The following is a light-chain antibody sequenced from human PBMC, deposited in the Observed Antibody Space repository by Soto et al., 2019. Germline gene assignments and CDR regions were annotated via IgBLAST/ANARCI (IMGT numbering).Light chain of an antibody. V-gene: IGKV3-15*01. CDR2: SAS. CDR1: ENIIST. J-gene: IGKJ4*01. Sequence: EMVMTQSPATLSVSPGDRATLSCRATENIISTLAWYQQRPGQPPRLLIDSASVRATGIPARFSASGSGTELTITISSLQSEDFAVYYCLQYNHRHTFGGGTKVEIK. CDR3: LQYNHRHT.